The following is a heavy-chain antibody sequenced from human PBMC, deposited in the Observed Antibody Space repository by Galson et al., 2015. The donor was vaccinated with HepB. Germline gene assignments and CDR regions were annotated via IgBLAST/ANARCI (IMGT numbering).Heavy chain of an antibody. CDR2: ISYDGSNK. Sequence: SLRLSCAASGFTFSSYAMHWVRQAPGKGLEWVAVISYDGSNKYYADSVKGRFTISRDNSKNTLYLQMNSLRAEDTAVYYCAKVRRWLQFRVDAFGIWGQGTMVTVSS. J-gene: IGHJ3*02. CDR3: AKVRRWLQFRVDAFGI. V-gene: IGHV3-30*18. CDR1: GFTFSSYA. D-gene: IGHD5-24*01.